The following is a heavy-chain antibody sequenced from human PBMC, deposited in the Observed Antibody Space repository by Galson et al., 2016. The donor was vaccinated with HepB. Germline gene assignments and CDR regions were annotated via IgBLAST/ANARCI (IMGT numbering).Heavy chain of an antibody. J-gene: IGHJ4*02. V-gene: IGHV3-21*01. CDR2: MTSTNYR. CDR3: ARGLPSERGTTPHEY. D-gene: IGHD1-1*01. Sequence: SLRLSCAASGFTLSSYNMNWVRQAPGKGLEWVSSMTSTNYRYYADSVRGRFTISRDNAKNSLYLQMNSLRAGDTAVYYCARGLPSERGTTPHEYWGQGTLVTVSS. CDR1: GFTLSSYN.